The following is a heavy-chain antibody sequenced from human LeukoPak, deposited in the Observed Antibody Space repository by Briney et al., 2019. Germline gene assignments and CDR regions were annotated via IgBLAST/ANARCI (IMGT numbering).Heavy chain of an antibody. Sequence: GGSLRLSCAASGFTFSSYSMNWVRQAPGKGLEWVSSISSSSSYIYYADSVKGRFTISRDNAKNSLYLQMNSLRAEDTAVYYCARGFTIRPDAFDIWGQGTMVTVSS. D-gene: IGHD3-3*01. V-gene: IGHV3-21*01. CDR3: ARGFTIRPDAFDI. CDR2: ISSSSSYI. CDR1: GFTFSSYS. J-gene: IGHJ3*02.